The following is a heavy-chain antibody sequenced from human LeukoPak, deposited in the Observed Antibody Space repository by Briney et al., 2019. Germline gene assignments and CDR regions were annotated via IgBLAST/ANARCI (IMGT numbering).Heavy chain of an antibody. Sequence: PGGSLRLSCAASGFTFSSYCMHWVRQAPGKGLEWVAVIWYDGSNKYYADSVKGRFTISRDNSKNTLYLQMNSVRAEDTAVYYCARGPYDSSGYYPSYYYYGMDVWGQGTTVTVSS. CDR1: GFTFSSYC. V-gene: IGHV3-33*01. J-gene: IGHJ6*02. D-gene: IGHD3-22*01. CDR3: ARGPYDSSGYYPSYYYYGMDV. CDR2: IWYDGSNK.